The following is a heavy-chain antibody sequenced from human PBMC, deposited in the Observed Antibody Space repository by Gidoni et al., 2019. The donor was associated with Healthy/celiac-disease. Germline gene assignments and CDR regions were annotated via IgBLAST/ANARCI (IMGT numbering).Heavy chain of an antibody. CDR2: IYYSGST. Sequence: QLQLQESGPGLVKPSETLSLTCTVSGGSISSGSYYWGWIRQPPGKGLEWIGSIYYSGSTYYNPSLKSRVTISVDTSKNQFSLKLSSVTAADTAVYYCARRGIDYYDSSGYYYWGQGTLVTVSS. D-gene: IGHD3-22*01. J-gene: IGHJ4*02. CDR1: GGSISSGSYY. CDR3: ARRGIDYYDSSGYYY. V-gene: IGHV4-39*01.